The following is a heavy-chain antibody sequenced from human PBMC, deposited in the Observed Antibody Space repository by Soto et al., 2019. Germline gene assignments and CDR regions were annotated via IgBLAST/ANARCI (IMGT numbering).Heavy chain of an antibody. CDR2: IIPIFGTA. CDR3: XXXXXXXXXXXXXXXXXX. V-gene: IGHV1-69*05. J-gene: IGHJ6*02. Sequence: QVQLVQSGAEVKKPGSSVKVSCKASGGTFSSYAISWVRQAPGQGLEWMGGIIPIFGTAKYAQKFQDRVXXXXXXXXXXXXXXXXXXXXXXXXXXXXXXXXXXXXXXXXXXXXXXWGQGTTVTVSS. CDR1: GGTFSSYA.